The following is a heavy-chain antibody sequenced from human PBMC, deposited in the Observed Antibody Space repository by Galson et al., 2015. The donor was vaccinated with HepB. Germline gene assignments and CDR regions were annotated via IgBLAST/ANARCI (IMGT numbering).Heavy chain of an antibody. J-gene: IGHJ4*02. V-gene: IGHV3-23*01. CDR3: VKDQEGYCSGGSCYYFDY. CDR2: ISYSGGST. CDR1: GFTYSTYA. D-gene: IGHD2-15*01. Sequence: SLRLSCAASGFTYSTYAMSWVRQAPGKGLEWVSVISYSGGSTYYADSVKGRFTISRDNSKNTLYLQMNNLSAEDTAVYYCVKDQEGYCSGGSCYYFDYWGQGTLVTVSS.